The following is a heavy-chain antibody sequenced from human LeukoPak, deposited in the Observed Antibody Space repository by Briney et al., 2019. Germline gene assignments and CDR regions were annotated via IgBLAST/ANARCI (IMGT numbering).Heavy chain of an antibody. CDR2: IYYSGST. Sequence: PSETLSLTCAVSGYSISSGYYWGWIRQPPGKGLEWIGSIYYSGSTYYNPSLKSRVTISVDTSKNQFSLKLSSVTAADTAAYYCARHVAGPVGYFDYWGQGTLVTVSS. V-gene: IGHV4-38-2*01. CDR3: ARHVAGPVGYFDY. J-gene: IGHJ4*02. CDR1: GYSISSGYY. D-gene: IGHD6-19*01.